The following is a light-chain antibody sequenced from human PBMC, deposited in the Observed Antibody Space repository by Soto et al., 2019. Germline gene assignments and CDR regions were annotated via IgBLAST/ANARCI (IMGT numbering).Light chain of an antibody. V-gene: IGKV3-20*01. CDR1: RAVTSNF. J-gene: IGKJ2*01. Sequence: ESVLTQSPGTLSLSPGERATLSCRASRAVTSNFLAWYQQKPGQAPRLLIYAASSRATGIPDRSSGSGSGTDFTLTISRLEPEDFEVYYCQQYGVSQNIFGQGTKLETK. CDR2: AAS. CDR3: QQYGVSQNI.